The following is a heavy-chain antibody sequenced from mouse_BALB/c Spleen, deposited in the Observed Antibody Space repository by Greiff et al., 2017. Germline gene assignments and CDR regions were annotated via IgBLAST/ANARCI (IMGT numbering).Heavy chain of an antibody. Sequence: QVQLQQSGPSLVQPSQSLSITCTVSGFSLTGYGVNWVRQPPGKGLEWLGMIWGDGSTDYNSALKSRLSISKDNSKSQVFLKMNSLQTDDTARYYCARDLEGKGFAYWGQGTLVTVSA. CDR3: ARDLEGKGFAY. J-gene: IGHJ3*01. CDR2: IWGDGST. V-gene: IGHV2-6-7*01. CDR1: GFSLTGYG.